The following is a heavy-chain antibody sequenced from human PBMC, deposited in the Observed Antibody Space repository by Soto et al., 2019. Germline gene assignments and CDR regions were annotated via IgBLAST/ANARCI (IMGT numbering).Heavy chain of an antibody. CDR3: AREVGEVDYSSSSVDFDI. CDR1: GGIINSDHYY. V-gene: IGHV4-30-4*01. J-gene: IGHJ3*02. CDR2: IYYSGII. Sequence: ASETLPLTCTVSGGIINSDHYYLSWIRQPPGKGLEWIAYIYYSGIIYYNPSLKSRVTMSRDTSKNQFSLKLDSVTAADTAVYYCAREVGEVDYSSSSVDFDIWVQGTMVT. D-gene: IGHD6-6*01.